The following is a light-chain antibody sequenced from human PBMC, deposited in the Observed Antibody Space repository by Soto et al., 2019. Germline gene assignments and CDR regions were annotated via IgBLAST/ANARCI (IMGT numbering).Light chain of an antibody. CDR3: ISYTDRQSDL. V-gene: IGLV2-14*03. CDR1: SSDIGSYDH. Sequence: SALTQPASVSGSPGQSITISCSGTSSDIGSYDHVAWYQQFPGKSPKLIIYAVSDRPSGVSDRFSGSKSGISASLTISGLQTEDEADYYCISYTDRQSDLFGTGTKVTV. CDR2: AVS. J-gene: IGLJ1*01.